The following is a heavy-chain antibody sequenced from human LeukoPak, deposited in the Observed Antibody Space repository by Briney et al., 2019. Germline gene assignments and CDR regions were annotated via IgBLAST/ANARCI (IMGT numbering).Heavy chain of an antibody. CDR2: INHSGST. Sequence: PSETLSLTCAVYGGSFSGYYWSWLRQPPGKGLEWIGEINHSGSTNYNPSLKSRVTISVDTSKNQFSLKLSSVTAADTAVYYCARTSSSWYLYFDYWAQGTLVTVSS. J-gene: IGHJ4*02. V-gene: IGHV4-34*01. CDR1: GGSFSGYY. CDR3: ARTSSSWYLYFDY. D-gene: IGHD6-13*01.